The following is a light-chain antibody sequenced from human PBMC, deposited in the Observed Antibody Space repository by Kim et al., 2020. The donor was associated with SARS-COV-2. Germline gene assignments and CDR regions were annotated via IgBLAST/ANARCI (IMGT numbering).Light chain of an antibody. CDR2: RSN. CDR3: SSWDRSLAAWV. J-gene: IGLJ3*02. Sequence: QTAPLACTGNSDNVGNEGAAWLQQHQGHPPKLLSYRSNNRPSGISARFSASRSGIAASLTITGLQPEDEADYYCSSWDRSLAAWVFGGGTQLTVL. CDR1: SDNVGNEG. V-gene: IGLV10-54*04.